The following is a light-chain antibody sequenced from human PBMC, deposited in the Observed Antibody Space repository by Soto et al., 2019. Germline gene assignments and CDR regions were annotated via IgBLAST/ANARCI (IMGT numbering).Light chain of an antibody. J-gene: IGKJ2*01. CDR3: QQCDNLPYT. Sequence: EIVLTQSPGTLSLSPGERATLSCRASQSVSSNYLAWYQQKPGQTPRLLIYGASSRATGIPDRFSGSGSGTDFTLTISRLEPEDFAVYYCQQCDNLPYTFGQGTKLEMK. CDR2: GAS. CDR1: QSVSSNY. V-gene: IGKV3-20*01.